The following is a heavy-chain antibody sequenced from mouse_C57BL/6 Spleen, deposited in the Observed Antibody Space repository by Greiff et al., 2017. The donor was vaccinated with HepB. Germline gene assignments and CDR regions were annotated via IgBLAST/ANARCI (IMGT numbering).Heavy chain of an antibody. Sequence: EVQLVESEGGLVQPGSSMKLSCTASGFTFSDYYMAWVRQVPEKGLEWVANINYDGSSTYYLDSLKSRFIISRDNAKNILYLQMSSLKSEDTATYYCAREGGYYGNYGGMDYWGQGTSVTVSS. D-gene: IGHD2-1*01. CDR1: GFTFSDYY. V-gene: IGHV5-16*01. CDR3: AREGGYYGNYGGMDY. J-gene: IGHJ4*01. CDR2: INYDGSST.